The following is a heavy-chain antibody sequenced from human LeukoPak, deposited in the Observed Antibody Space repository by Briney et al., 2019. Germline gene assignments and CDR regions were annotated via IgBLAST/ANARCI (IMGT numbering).Heavy chain of an antibody. CDR3: AREQLMTTVTTGALGFDY. J-gene: IGHJ4*02. D-gene: IGHD4-17*01. V-gene: IGHV3-11*04. Sequence: GGSLRLSCAASGFTFSDYYMSWIRQAPGKGLEWVSYISSSGSTIYYADSVKGRFTISRDNAKNSLYLQMNSLRAEDTAVCYCAREQLMTTVTTGALGFDYWGQGTLVTVSS. CDR2: ISSSGSTI. CDR1: GFTFSDYY.